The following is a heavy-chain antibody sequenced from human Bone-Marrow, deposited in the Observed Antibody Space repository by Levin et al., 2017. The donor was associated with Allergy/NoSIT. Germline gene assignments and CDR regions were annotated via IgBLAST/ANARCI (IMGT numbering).Heavy chain of an antibody. CDR1: GFTFSSYD. Sequence: GESLKISCAASGFTFSSYDMHWVRQATGKGLEWVSAIGTAGDTYYPGSVKGRFTISRENAKNSLYLQMNSLRAGDTAVYYCARGGSRDGYNIDYWGQGTLVTVSS. CDR3: ARGGSRDGYNIDY. CDR2: IGTAGDT. V-gene: IGHV3-13*01. D-gene: IGHD5-24*01. J-gene: IGHJ4*02.